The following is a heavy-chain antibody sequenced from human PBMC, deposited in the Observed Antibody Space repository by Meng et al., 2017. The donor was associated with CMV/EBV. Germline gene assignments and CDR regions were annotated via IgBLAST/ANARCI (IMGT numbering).Heavy chain of an antibody. CDR2: IGTAGDT. Sequence: GESLKISCAASGFTFSSYDTHWVRQATGKGLEWVSAIGTAGDTYYPGSVKGRFTISRENAKNSLYLQMNSLRAGDTAVYYCARGVRGLLGWFDPWGQGTLVTVSS. J-gene: IGHJ5*02. D-gene: IGHD2-15*01. CDR3: ARGVRGLLGWFDP. V-gene: IGHV3-13*01. CDR1: GFTFSSYD.